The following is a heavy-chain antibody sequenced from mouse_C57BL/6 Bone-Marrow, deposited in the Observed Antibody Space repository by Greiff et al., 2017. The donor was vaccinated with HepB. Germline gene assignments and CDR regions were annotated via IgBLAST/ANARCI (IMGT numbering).Heavy chain of an antibody. CDR2: ISDGGSYT. CDR1: GFTFSSYA. J-gene: IGHJ2*01. CDR3: AREEANYYGSSYYFDY. V-gene: IGHV5-4*01. Sequence: EVKVVESGGGLVKPGGSLKLSCAASGFTFSSYAMSWVRQTPEKRLEWVATISDGGSYTYYPDNVKGRFTISRDNAKNNLYLQMSHLKSEDTAMYYCAREEANYYGSSYYFDYWGQGTTLTVSS. D-gene: IGHD1-1*01.